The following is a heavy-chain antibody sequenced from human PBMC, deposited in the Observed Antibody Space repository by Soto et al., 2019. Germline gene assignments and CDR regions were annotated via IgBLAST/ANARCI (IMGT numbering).Heavy chain of an antibody. D-gene: IGHD3-10*01. J-gene: IGHJ4*02. V-gene: IGHV4-4*02. Sequence: QVQLQESGPGLVKPSGTLSLTCAVSGGSISSSNWWSWVRQPPGKGLEWIGKIYHSGSTNYNPSLKSRVTRSVDKSKNQFSLKLSSVTAADTAVYYCARVYMVRGTIIRYFDYWGQGTRVTVSS. CDR2: IYHSGST. CDR1: GGSISSSNW. CDR3: ARVYMVRGTIIRYFDY.